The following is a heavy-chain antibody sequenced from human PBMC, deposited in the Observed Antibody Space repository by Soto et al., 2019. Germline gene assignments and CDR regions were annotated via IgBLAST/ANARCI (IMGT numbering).Heavy chain of an antibody. Sequence: QEQLQESGPGLVQPSQTLSLTCTVSGGSISSGDYYWSWIRQPPGKGLEWIGYIYYSGSTYYNPSLKSRVTISVDTSKNQFSLKLSSVTAADTAVYYCARCIAAAGYYFDYLGQGTLVTVSS. CDR3: ARCIAAAGYYFDY. V-gene: IGHV4-30-4*01. D-gene: IGHD6-13*01. CDR2: IYYSGST. CDR1: GGSISSGDYY. J-gene: IGHJ4*02.